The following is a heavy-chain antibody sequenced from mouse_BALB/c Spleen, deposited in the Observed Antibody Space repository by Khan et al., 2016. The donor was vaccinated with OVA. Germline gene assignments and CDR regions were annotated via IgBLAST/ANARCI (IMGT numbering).Heavy chain of an antibody. CDR2: IYPGNTDT. CDR3: TRRNWDVAWFAY. D-gene: IGHD4-1*01. V-gene: IGHV1-5*01. Sequence: VQLQQSGTVLARPGASVKMSCKASGYTFTSYWMHWVKQRPGQGLEWIGDIYPGNTDTNYNQKFKGKAKLTAVTSTSTACMELSSLTNEDSAVYYCTRRNWDVAWFAYWGQGTLVTVSA. J-gene: IGHJ3*01. CDR1: GYTFTSYW.